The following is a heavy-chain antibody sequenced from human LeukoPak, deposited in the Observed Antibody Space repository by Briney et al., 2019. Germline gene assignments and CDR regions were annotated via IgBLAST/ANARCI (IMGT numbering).Heavy chain of an antibody. Sequence: GGSLRLSCAASGFTFSSSTMNWVRQAPGKGLEWVSYISGGSSTRVYADSVKGRFTISRDNAKNSLYLQMNSLRAEDTAVYYCARGPGNPFDYWGQGTLVTVSS. CDR2: ISGGSSTR. CDR1: GFTFSSST. V-gene: IGHV3-48*04. D-gene: IGHD1-14*01. J-gene: IGHJ4*02. CDR3: ARGPGNPFDY.